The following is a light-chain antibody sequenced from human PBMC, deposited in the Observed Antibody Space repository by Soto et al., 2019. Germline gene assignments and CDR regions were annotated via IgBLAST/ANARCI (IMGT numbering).Light chain of an antibody. Sequence: SYVLTQPPSVSVAPGKTANITCGGDNIGNKNVHWYQQRPGQAPVLVISYDSDRPSGIPERLSGSNSGNTATLTISRVEAGDEADYYCQVWDSSRDPVVFGGGTKLTVL. V-gene: IGLV3-21*04. CDR3: QVWDSSRDPVV. CDR1: NIGNKN. CDR2: YDS. J-gene: IGLJ2*01.